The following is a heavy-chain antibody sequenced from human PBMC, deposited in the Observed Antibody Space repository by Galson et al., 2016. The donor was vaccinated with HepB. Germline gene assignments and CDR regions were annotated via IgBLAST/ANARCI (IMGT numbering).Heavy chain of an antibody. Sequence: SLRLSCAASGFSLSNYGMHRVRQAPGKGLEWVAVVWYDGSKEFYTDSVKGRFTISRDNSKKTVYLQMNSLRVEDTAVYYCARGRVNWDNWFDPWGQGALVTVSS. D-gene: IGHD7-27*01. J-gene: IGHJ5*02. CDR2: VWYDGSKE. CDR1: GFSLSNYG. CDR3: ARGRVNWDNWFDP. V-gene: IGHV3-33*01.